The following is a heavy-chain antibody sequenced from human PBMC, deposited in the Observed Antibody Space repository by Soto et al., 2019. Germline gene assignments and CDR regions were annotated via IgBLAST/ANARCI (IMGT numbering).Heavy chain of an antibody. CDR1: GGSISSSNW. J-gene: IGHJ4*02. CDR2: IYHSGST. CDR3: ARGGNYYDSSCYYYPFDC. D-gene: IGHD3-22*01. Sequence: QVQLQESGPGLVKPSGTLSLTCAVSGGSISSSNWWSWVRQPPGKGLEWIGEIYHSGSTNYNPSLKSRVTKSVDKSKNQFSLKLSSMTAADTAVYYCARGGNYYDSSCYYYPFDCWGQGTLVTVSS. V-gene: IGHV4-4*02.